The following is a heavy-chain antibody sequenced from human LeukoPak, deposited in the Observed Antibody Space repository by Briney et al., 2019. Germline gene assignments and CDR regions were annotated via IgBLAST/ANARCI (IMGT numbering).Heavy chain of an antibody. Sequence: ASVKVSCKVSGYTLTELSMHWVRQAPGKGLEWMGGFDPEDGETIYAQKFQGRVTMTEDTSTDTAYMELSSLRSEDTAVYYCATDKYSGSYHYFDYWGQGTLVTVSS. D-gene: IGHD1-26*01. CDR1: GYTLTELS. V-gene: IGHV1-24*01. CDR2: FDPEDGET. CDR3: ATDKYSGSYHYFDY. J-gene: IGHJ4*02.